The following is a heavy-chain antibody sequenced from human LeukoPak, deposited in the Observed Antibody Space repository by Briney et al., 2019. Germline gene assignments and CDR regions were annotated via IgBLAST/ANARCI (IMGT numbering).Heavy chain of an antibody. CDR2: ISTGGSST. J-gene: IGHJ4*02. V-gene: IGHV3-23*01. D-gene: IGHD3-22*01. CDR3: AKAYYYDSSGYYGY. Sequence: GGTLRLSCAASGFTFSSYGMSWVRQAPGKGLEWVSSISTGGSSTYYPDSVKGRFTISRDNSKNTLYLQMNSLRAEDTAVYYCAKAYYYDSSGYYGYWGQGTLVTVSS. CDR1: GFTFSSYG.